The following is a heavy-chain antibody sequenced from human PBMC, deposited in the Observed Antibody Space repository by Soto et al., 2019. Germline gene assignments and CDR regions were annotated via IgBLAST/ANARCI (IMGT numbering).Heavy chain of an antibody. CDR1: GYSLITELS. Sequence: ASVKVSCKVSGYSLITELSMHWVRQAPGKGLEWMGGIDPEDGTTNYAQKFQGRVTITEDESTNTAYMELSSLRSEDTAVYYCARDNPTTRGDYAFDYWGQGTLVTVSS. J-gene: IGHJ4*02. D-gene: IGHD4-17*01. CDR2: IDPEDGTT. V-gene: IGHV1-24*01. CDR3: ARDNPTTRGDYAFDY.